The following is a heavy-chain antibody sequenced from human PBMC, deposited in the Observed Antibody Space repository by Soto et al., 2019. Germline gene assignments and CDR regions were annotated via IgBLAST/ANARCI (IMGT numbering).Heavy chain of an antibody. V-gene: IGHV4-34*01. CDR3: ARICVCTNGVCYVTPYYYYSYYMDV. J-gene: IGHJ6*03. CDR1: DYC. D-gene: IGHD2-8*01. Sequence: DYCGRRIRPPPGKGLEWIGGINHRGSTNYTPSLKSRVTISVDPSKNQFSLKLSSVTAADTAVYYCARICVCTNGVCYVTPYYYYSYYMDVWGKGTTVTVS. CDR2: INHRGST.